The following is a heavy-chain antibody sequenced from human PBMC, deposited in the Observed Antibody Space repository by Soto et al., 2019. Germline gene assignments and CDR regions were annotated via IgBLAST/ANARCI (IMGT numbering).Heavy chain of an antibody. J-gene: IGHJ4*02. CDR1: GFTFSSCA. Sequence: VQLLESGGHLVQPGGSLRLSCAASGFTFSSCAMSWVRQAPGKGLDWVSSISGSGVSTYYADTVKGRFTISRDSSKNTVYLQMNGLRAEDTALYYCAKDIENCGGDCYLFDYWGQGTLVTVSS. V-gene: IGHV3-23*01. D-gene: IGHD2-21*02. CDR2: ISGSGVST. CDR3: AKDIENCGGDCYLFDY.